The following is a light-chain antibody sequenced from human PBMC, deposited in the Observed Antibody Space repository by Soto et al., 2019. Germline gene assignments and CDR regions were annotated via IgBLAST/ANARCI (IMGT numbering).Light chain of an antibody. CDR3: MQDTQYPIT. J-gene: IGKJ4*01. V-gene: IGKV2-24*01. CDR1: ERLVDSTGNTY. CDR2: EIS. Sequence: IMLIQTPLSSPVTLGQSASISCRSSERLVDSTGNTYLSWLQQRPGQPPRLLIYEISKRFSGVPDRFSGSGTGTDFTLKISRVEAEDVGVYYCMQDTQYPITFGGGTKVDI.